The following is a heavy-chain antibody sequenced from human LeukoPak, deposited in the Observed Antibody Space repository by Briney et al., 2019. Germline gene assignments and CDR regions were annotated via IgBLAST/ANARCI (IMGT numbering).Heavy chain of an antibody. CDR2: INHSGST. J-gene: IGHJ4*02. V-gene: IGHV4-34*01. Sequence: SETLSLTCTVSGVSISSYYCSWIRQPPGKGLEWIGEINHSGSTNYNPSLKSRVTISVDTSKNQFSLKLSSVTAADTAVYYCARGYYDFWSGYFQFDYWGQGTLVTVSS. D-gene: IGHD3-3*01. CDR1: GVSISSYY. CDR3: ARGYYDFWSGYFQFDY.